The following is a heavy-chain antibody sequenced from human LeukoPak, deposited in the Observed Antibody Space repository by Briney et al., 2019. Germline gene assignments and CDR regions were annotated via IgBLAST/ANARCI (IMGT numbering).Heavy chain of an antibody. CDR2: IRGKTKNYAT. J-gene: IGHJ4*02. CDR1: GFTFSGSA. D-gene: IGHD2-21*01. V-gene: IGHV3-73*01. Sequence: GGSLRLSCAASGFTFSGSATHWVRQASGKGLEWVGRIRGKTKNYATADAASVKGRFTISRDDVKNTASLQMNSLNIEDTAVYYCAKFLPTHIVVANYYFDYWGQGTLVTVSS. CDR3: AKFLPTHIVVANYYFDY.